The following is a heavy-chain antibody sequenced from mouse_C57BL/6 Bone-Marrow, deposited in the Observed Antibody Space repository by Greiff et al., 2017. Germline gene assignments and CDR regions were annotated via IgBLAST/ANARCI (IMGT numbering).Heavy chain of an antibody. CDR3: ASNYGGVDY. CDR2: IDPANGNT. J-gene: IGHJ2*01. Sequence: VQLQQSVAELVRPGASVKLSCTASGFNFTNNYIHWVKQRPEQGLEWIGRIDPANGNTKYAPKFQGKATLTADTSSNTAYMQLSSLTSEDTAIYYWASNYGGVDYGGQGTTPTVSA. V-gene: IGHV14-3*01. D-gene: IGHD1-1*01. CDR1: GFNFTNNY.